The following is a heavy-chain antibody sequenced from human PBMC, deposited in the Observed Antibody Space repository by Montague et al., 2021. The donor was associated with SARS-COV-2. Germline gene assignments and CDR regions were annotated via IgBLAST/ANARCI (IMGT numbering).Heavy chain of an antibody. CDR1: GGSISSSSYY. J-gene: IGHJ6*02. CDR3: ARDTRITMIVLVQGYGMDV. CDR2: IYYSGST. V-gene: IGHV4-39*07. D-gene: IGHD3-22*01. Sequence: SETLSLTCTVSGGSISSSSYYWGWIRQPPGKGLEWVGSIYYSGSTYYNPSLKSRVTISVDTSKNQFSLKLSSVTAADTAVYYCARDTRITMIVLVQGYGMDVWGQGTTVTVSS.